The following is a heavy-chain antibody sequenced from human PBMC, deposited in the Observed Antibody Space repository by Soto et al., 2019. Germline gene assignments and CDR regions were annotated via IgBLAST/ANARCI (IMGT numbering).Heavy chain of an antibody. CDR1: GGSFSGYY. D-gene: IGHD6-13*01. Sequence: QVQLQQWGAGLLKPSETLSLTCAVYGGSFSGYYWCWIRQPPGKGLEWIGETNHSGSTNYNPSLKSRVTISVDTSKNQFSLKLSSVTAADTAVYYCARIGSWYYYYYMDVWGKGTTVTVSS. CDR2: TNHSGST. V-gene: IGHV4-34*01. CDR3: ARIGSWYYYYYMDV. J-gene: IGHJ6*03.